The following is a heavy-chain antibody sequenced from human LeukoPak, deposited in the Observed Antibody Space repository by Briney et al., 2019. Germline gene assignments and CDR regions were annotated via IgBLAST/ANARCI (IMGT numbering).Heavy chain of an antibody. D-gene: IGHD2-2*01. J-gene: IGHJ4*02. V-gene: IGHV3-23*01. Sequence: GGSLRLSCAASGFTFSSYAMSWVRQAPGKGLEWVSAISGSGGSTYYADSVKGRFTISRDNSKNTLYLQMNRMRAEATAVYYCAKASQGYQLLDPFDYWGQGTLVTVSS. CDR1: GFTFSSYA. CDR3: AKASQGYQLLDPFDY. CDR2: ISGSGGST.